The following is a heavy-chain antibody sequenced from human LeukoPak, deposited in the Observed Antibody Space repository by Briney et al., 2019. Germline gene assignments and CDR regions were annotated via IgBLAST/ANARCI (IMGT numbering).Heavy chain of an antibody. Sequence: ASVTVSCKASGYTFTSYYMHWVRQAPGQGLEWMGWINPNSGGTNYAQKFQGRVTMTRDTSISTAYMELSRLRSDDTAVYYCAGARLVLAFDIWGQGTMVTVSS. V-gene: IGHV1-2*02. CDR3: AGARLVLAFDI. CDR2: INPNSGGT. D-gene: IGHD1-14*01. CDR1: GYTFTSYY. J-gene: IGHJ3*02.